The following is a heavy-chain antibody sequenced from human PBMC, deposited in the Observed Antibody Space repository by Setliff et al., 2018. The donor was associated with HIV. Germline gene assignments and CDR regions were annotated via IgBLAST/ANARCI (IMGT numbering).Heavy chain of an antibody. Sequence: PGGSLRLSCAASEFTFSIYTMNWVRQAPGKGLEWVASISSSSSYIYYADSVKGRFTISRDNSKNNLYLQMNSLSPEDTAVYYCAKVGREYSGYDFTFDYWGQGTLVTVSS. CDR3: AKVGREYSGYDFTFDY. CDR1: EFTFSIYT. J-gene: IGHJ4*02. CDR2: ISSSSSYI. V-gene: IGHV3-21*01. D-gene: IGHD5-12*01.